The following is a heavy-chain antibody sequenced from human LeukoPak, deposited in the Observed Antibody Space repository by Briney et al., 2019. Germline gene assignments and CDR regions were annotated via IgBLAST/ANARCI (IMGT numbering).Heavy chain of an antibody. CDR1: GNYW. CDR2: INSDGSWT. V-gene: IGHV3-74*01. J-gene: IGHJ4*02. CDR3: VSFYETY. D-gene: IGHD2-2*01. Sequence: GGSLRLSCAASGNYWMHWVRQAPGKGLVWVSDINSDGSWTSCADPFKGRFTISKDNAKNTVYLQMNNLRAEDTAVYYCVSFYETYWGRGTLVTVSS.